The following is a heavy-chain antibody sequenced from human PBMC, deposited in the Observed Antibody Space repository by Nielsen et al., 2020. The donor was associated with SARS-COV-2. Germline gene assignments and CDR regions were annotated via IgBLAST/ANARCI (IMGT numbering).Heavy chain of an antibody. J-gene: IGHJ6*04. CDR2: IDPSDSSA. CDR1: ADTFTNYW. V-gene: IGHV5-10-1*01. Sequence: KVSCKGSADTFTNYWINWVRQMPGKGLEWMGRIDPSDSSAIYSPSFQGHVTITADKSTNTAYLQWSGLKASDTAMYFCARRKYDFWSGLDVWGKGTTVTVSS. D-gene: IGHD3-3*01. CDR3: ARRKYDFWSGLDV.